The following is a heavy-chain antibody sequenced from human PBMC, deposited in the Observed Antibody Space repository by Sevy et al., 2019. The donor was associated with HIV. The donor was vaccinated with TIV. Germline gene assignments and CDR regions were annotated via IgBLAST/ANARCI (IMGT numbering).Heavy chain of an antibody. CDR3: ARGVVSTARPIYFDY. Sequence: GGSLRLSCAASGFTFSSYWMHWVRQAPGKGLVWVSRINGDGSSTSYADSVKGRFTNSRENAKNTLYLQMNSLRAEDTAVYYCARGVVSTARPIYFDYWGQGTLVTVSS. D-gene: IGHD6-6*01. CDR2: INGDGSST. CDR1: GFTFSSYW. J-gene: IGHJ4*02. V-gene: IGHV3-74*01.